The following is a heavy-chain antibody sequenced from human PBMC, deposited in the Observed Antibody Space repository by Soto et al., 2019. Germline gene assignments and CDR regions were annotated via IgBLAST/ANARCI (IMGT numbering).Heavy chain of an antibody. CDR2: ISGSGGST. D-gene: IGHD3-22*01. V-gene: IGHV3-23*01. J-gene: IGHJ4*01. Sequence: PGGSLRLSCAASGFTFSSYAMSWVRQAPGKGLEWVSAISGSGGSTYYADSVKGRFTISRDDSKNMVYLQMNSLKTEDTGMYYCTTDSYSTMIVVRFDYWGHGTLVTVS. CDR1: GFTFSSYA. CDR3: TTDSYSTMIVVRFDY.